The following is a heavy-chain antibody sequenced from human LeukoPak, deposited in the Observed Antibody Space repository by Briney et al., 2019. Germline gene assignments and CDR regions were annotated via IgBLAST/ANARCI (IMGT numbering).Heavy chain of an antibody. J-gene: IGHJ4*02. CDR2: ISWNSGSI. CDR1: GFTFDDYG. V-gene: IGHV3-9*03. Sequence: GRSLRLSCAASGFTFDDYGMHWVRQAPGKGLEWVSGISWNSGSIGYADSVEGRFTISRDNAKNSLYLQMNSLRAEDMALYYCAKAPRGNDDYFDYWGQGTLVTVSS. D-gene: IGHD3-16*01. CDR3: AKAPRGNDDYFDY.